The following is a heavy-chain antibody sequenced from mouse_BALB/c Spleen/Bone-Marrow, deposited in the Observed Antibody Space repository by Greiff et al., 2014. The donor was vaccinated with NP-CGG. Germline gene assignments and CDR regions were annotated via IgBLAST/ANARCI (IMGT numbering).Heavy chain of an antibody. D-gene: IGHD2-4*01. Sequence: QVQLQQPGAELAKPGASVKMSCKASGYTFTTYWIHWVKQRPGQGLEWIGYINPSTGNTEYNQKFRDRATLTADKSSSTPYMQLSSLTSEDSAVYYCARGLRDWYFGVWGAGTTVTVSS. CDR1: GYTFTTYW. CDR2: INPSTGNT. J-gene: IGHJ1*01. V-gene: IGHV1-7*01. CDR3: ARGLRDWYFGV.